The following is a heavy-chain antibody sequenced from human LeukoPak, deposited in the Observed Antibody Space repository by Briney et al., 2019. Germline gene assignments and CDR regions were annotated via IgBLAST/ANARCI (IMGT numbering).Heavy chain of an antibody. CDR3: ASLPIAAAGTSLDY. D-gene: IGHD6-13*01. J-gene: IGHJ4*02. V-gene: IGHV3-53*01. Sequence: PGGSLRLSRAASGFTVSSNYMSWVRQAPGKGLEWVSVIYSGGSTYYADSVKGRFTISRDNSKNTLYLQMNSLRAEDTAVYYCASLPIAAAGTSLDYWGQGTLVTVSS. CDR2: IYSGGST. CDR1: GFTVSSNY.